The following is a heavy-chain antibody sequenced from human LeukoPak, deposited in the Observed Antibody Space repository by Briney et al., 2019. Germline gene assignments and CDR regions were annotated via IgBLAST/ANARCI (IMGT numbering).Heavy chain of an antibody. CDR3: ASTTYYYGSGSYRFDY. J-gene: IGHJ4*02. CDR2: ISAYNGNT. V-gene: IGHV1-18*04. Sequence: ASVKVSCKASGYTFTSYGISWVRQAPGQGLEWMGWISAYNGNTNYAQKLQGRVTMTTDTSTSTAYMELRSLRSDDTAVYYCASTTYYYGSGSYRFDYWGQGTLVTVSS. CDR1: GYTFTSYG. D-gene: IGHD3-10*01.